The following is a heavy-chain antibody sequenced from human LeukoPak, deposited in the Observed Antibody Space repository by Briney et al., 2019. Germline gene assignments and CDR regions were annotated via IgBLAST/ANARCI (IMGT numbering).Heavy chain of an antibody. CDR3: ASYDYVWGSPFDY. V-gene: IGHV3-53*01. CDR2: IYSGGST. CDR1: GFTVSSNY. J-gene: IGHJ4*02. Sequence: GGSLRLSCAPSGFTVSSNYMSWVRQAPGKGLEWVSVIYSGGSTYYADSVKGRFTISRDNSKNTLYLQMNSLRAEDTAVYYCASYDYVWGSPFDYWGQGTLVTVSS. D-gene: IGHD3-16*01.